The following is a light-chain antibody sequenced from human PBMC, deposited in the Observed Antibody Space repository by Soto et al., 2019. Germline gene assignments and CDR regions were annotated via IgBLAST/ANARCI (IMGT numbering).Light chain of an antibody. CDR3: QHYHSYPWT. V-gene: IGKV1-5*01. Sequence: DIQMTQSPSTLSASIGDRVTITCRASQTINNWLAWYQQKPGKAPNLLIYHASNLETGVPSRFSGSAFGTGFTLTISSVQPDDFATYYCQHYHSYPWTFGQGPKVEIK. CDR1: QTINNW. CDR2: HAS. J-gene: IGKJ1*01.